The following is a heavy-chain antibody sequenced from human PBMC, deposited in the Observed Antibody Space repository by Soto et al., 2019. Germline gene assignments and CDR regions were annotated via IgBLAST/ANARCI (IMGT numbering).Heavy chain of an antibody. CDR2: ISWDGLAQ. D-gene: IGHD1-1*01. Sequence: PGGSLRLSCETSGVSFSRYGRHWVRQAPGMGLEWVAVISWDGLAQYYADSVKGRFTISRDNSQSTLYLQMNSLRTEDTAIYYCAKETIQVGGPNYFDYWGQGALVTVS. CDR1: GVSFSRYG. V-gene: IGHV3-30*18. J-gene: IGHJ4*02. CDR3: AKETIQVGGPNYFDY.